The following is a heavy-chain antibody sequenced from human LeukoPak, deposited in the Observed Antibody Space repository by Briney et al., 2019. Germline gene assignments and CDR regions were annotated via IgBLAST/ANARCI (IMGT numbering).Heavy chain of an antibody. CDR3: AKDFLGAFDY. D-gene: IGHD1-26*01. J-gene: IGHJ4*02. V-gene: IGHV3-23*01. CDR2: SIGSGGSA. CDR1: GFTFRTYT. Sequence: GGSLRLSCVASGFTFRTYTMNWIRQAPGKGLEWVSGSIGSGGSAFYADSVKGRFSISRDNSKNTLYLQMNSLRAEDTAVYYCAKDFLGAFDYWGQGTLVTVSP.